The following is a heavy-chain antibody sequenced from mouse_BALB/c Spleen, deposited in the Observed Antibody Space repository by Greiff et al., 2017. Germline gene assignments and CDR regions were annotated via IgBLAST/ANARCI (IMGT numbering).Heavy chain of an antibody. CDR2: ISSGGSYT. CDR1: GFTFTSYG. J-gene: IGHJ4*01. V-gene: IGHV5-6*01. Sequence: EVKLMESGGDLVKPGGSLKLSCAASGFTFTSYGMSWVRQTPDKRLEWVATISSGGSYTYYPDSVKGRFTISRDNAKNTLYLQMSSLKSEDTAMYYCANNHDGAMDYWGQGTSVTGSS. CDR3: ANNHDGAMDY. D-gene: IGHD2-12*01.